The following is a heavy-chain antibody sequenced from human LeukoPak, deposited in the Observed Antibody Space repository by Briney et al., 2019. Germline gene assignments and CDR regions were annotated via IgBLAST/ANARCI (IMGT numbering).Heavy chain of an antibody. CDR1: GFTFSSYW. Sequence: GGSLRLSCAASGFTFSSYWMSWVRQAPGKGLEWVSALSGSDGSAHYADSVKGRFTISRDNSKNTLYLQMNSLRAEDTAVYYCRTIFGVVNWFDPWGQGTLVTVSS. CDR3: RTIFGVVNWFDP. V-gene: IGHV3-23*01. J-gene: IGHJ5*02. CDR2: LSGSDGSA. D-gene: IGHD3-3*01.